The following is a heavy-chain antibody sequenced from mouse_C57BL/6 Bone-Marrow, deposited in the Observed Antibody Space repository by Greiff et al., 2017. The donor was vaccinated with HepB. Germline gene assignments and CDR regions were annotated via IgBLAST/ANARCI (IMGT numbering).Heavy chain of an antibody. CDR1: GFTFSSYA. J-gene: IGHJ2*01. Sequence: DVHLVESGEGLVKPGGSLKLSCAASGFTFSSYAMSWVRQTPEKRLEWVAYISSGGDYIYYADTVKGRFTISRDNARNTLYLQMSSLKSEDTAMYYCTRVFITTVVAPYSFDYWGQGTTLTVSS. CDR2: ISSGGDYI. CDR3: TRVFITTVVAPYSFDY. V-gene: IGHV5-9-1*02. D-gene: IGHD1-1*01.